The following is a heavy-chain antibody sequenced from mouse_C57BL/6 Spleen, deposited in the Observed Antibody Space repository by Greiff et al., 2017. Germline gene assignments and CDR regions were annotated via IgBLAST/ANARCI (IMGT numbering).Heavy chain of an antibody. CDR1: GYTFTSYW. V-gene: IGHV1-53*01. CDR3: ARGGYGYEQAWFAY. CDR2: INPSNGGT. Sequence: QVQLQQPGTELVKPGASVKLSCKASGYTFTSYWMHWVKQRPGQGLEWIGNINPSNGGTNYNEKFKSKDTLTVDKSSSTAYMQLSSLTSEDSAVYYCARGGYGYEQAWFAYWGQGTLVTVSA. D-gene: IGHD2-2*01. J-gene: IGHJ3*01.